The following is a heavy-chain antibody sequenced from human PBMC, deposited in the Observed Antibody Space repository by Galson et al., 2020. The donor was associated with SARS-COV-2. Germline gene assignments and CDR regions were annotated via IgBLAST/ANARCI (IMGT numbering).Heavy chain of an antibody. CDR1: GGSITSYY. D-gene: IGHD1-1*01. J-gene: IGHJ4*02. Sequence: SETLSLTCTVSGGSITSYYWSWIRQPPGRGLECIGYIFYSGSSNYNHSLKSRVTISLDTSKSQFSLKLTSVTAADTAVYYCARLNWNAGGLDYWGQGTLVTVSS. V-gene: IGHV4-59*01. CDR3: ARLNWNAGGLDY. CDR2: IFYSGSS.